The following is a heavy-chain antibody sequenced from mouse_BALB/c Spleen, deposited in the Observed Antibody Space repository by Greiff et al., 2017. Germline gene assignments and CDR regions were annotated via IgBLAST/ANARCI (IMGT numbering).Heavy chain of an antibody. V-gene: IGHV5-6-4*01. Sequence: EVKLVESGGGLVKPGGSLKLSCAASGFTFSSYTMSWVRQTPEKRLEWVATISSGGSYTYYPDSVKGRFTISRDNAKNTLYLQMSSLKSEDTAMYYCTNNYYGSSFFAYWGQGTLVTVSA. CDR2: ISSGGSYT. D-gene: IGHD1-1*01. CDR3: TNNYYGSSFFAY. J-gene: IGHJ3*01. CDR1: GFTFSSYT.